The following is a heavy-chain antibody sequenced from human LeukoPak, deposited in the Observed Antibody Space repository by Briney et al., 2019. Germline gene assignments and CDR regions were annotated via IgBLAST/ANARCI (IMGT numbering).Heavy chain of an antibody. Sequence: SETLSLTCTVSGGSISSYHWSWIRQPPGKGLEWIGYIYYSGSTNYNPSLKSRVTISVDTSKNQFSLKLSSVTAADTAVYYCARQSRGAFWFFDYWGQGTLVTVSS. V-gene: IGHV4-59*08. J-gene: IGHJ4*02. CDR3: ARQSRGAFWFFDY. CDR2: IYYSGST. D-gene: IGHD3-9*01. CDR1: GGSISSYH.